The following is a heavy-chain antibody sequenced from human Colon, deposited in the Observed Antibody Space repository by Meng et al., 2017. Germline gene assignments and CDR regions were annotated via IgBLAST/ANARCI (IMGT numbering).Heavy chain of an antibody. D-gene: IGHD1-14*01. Sequence: QVPLPQAGPRPVKPSQTLSLTCAISGDSVFSYRGLWHWLRLSSLRGLVWMGQTYYRSEWQNRYGVSVKSRITITADTSRNHFSLHLNSVTPEDTAVYYCTTWYFEYWGQGTLVTVSS. CDR1: GDSVFSYRGL. CDR3: TTWYFEY. V-gene: IGHV6-1*01. J-gene: IGHJ4*02. CDR2: TYYRSEWQN.